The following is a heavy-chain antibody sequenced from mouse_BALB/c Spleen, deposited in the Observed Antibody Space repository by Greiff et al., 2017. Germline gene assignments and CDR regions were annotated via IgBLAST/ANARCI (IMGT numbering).Heavy chain of an antibody. CDR2: ISYSGST. CDR3: ARSEYYGSSYFDY. D-gene: IGHD1-1*01. J-gene: IGHJ2*01. Sequence: VQLQQSGPGLVKPSQSLSLTCTVTGYSITSDYAWNWIRQFPGNKLEWMGYISYSGSTSYNPSLKSRISITRDTSKNQFFLQLNSVTTEDTATYYCARSEYYGSSYFDYWGQGTTLTVSS. CDR1: GYSITSDYA. V-gene: IGHV3-2*02.